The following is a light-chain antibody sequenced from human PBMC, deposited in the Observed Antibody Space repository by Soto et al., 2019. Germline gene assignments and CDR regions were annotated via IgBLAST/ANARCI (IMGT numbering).Light chain of an antibody. Sequence: EIVLTQSPATLSLSPGERATLSCRASQSVSSYLAWYQQKPGQAPRLLIYDASNMATGIPARFSGSGSGTDFTLTISSLEPEDFAVYYCQQRSHGEITFGQGTRLEIK. V-gene: IGKV3-11*01. CDR3: QQRSHGEIT. CDR2: DAS. CDR1: QSVSSY. J-gene: IGKJ5*01.